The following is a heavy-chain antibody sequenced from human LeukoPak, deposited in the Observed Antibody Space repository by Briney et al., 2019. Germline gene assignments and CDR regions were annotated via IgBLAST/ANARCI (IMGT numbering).Heavy chain of an antibody. V-gene: IGHV4-59*08. CDR1: GGSISSYY. Sequence: SETLSLTCTVSGGSISSYYWSWIRQPPGKGLEWIGYIYYSGSTNYNPSLKSRVTISVDTSKNQFSLKLSSVTAADTAVYYCARRVYSGSYNWYFDLWGRGTLVTVSS. D-gene: IGHD1-26*01. J-gene: IGHJ2*01. CDR3: ARRVYSGSYNWYFDL. CDR2: IYYSGST.